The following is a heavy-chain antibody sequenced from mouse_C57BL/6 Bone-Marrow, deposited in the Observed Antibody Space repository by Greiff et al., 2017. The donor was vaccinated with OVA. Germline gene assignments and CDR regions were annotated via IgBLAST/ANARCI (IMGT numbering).Heavy chain of an antibody. D-gene: IGHD1-1*01. J-gene: IGHJ3*01. CDR1: GFTFSSYG. Sequence: EVHLVESGGDLVKPGGSLKLSCAASGFTFSSYGMSWVRQTPDKRLEWVATISSGGSYTYYPDSVKGRFTISRDTAKNTLYLQMSSLKSEDTAMYYCARNYYGFAYWGQGTLVTVSA. V-gene: IGHV5-6*01. CDR2: ISSGGSYT. CDR3: ARNYYGFAY.